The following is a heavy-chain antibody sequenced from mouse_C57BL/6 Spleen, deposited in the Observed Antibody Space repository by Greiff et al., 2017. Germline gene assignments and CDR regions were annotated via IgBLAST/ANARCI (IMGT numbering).Heavy chain of an antibody. CDR1: GYTFTDYE. Sequence: QVQLQQSGAELVRPGASVTLSCKASGYTFTDYEMHWVKQTPVHGLEWIGAIDPETGGTAYNQKFKGKAILTADKSSSTAYMELRSLTSEDSAVYYCTRKTTVNYFDYWGQGTTLTVSS. D-gene: IGHD1-1*01. J-gene: IGHJ2*01. CDR3: TRKTTVNYFDY. V-gene: IGHV1-15*01. CDR2: IDPETGGT.